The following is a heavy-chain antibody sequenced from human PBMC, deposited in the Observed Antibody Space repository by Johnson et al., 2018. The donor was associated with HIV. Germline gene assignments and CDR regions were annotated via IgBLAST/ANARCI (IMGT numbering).Heavy chain of an antibody. D-gene: IGHD2-8*02. V-gene: IGHV3-25*05. J-gene: IGHJ3*02. CDR2: VNPNGGST. CDR1: GFTFSNYF. Sequence: VQLVESGGGVVQPGRSLRLSCAASGFTFSNYFMNCVRQAPGNGLQLVGQVNPNGGSTYLIDPGKDRFNTSRHNAKNTLHLQMNSLKTEDTALYYCAKSGLFVLVEYAPDVFDIWGLGTMVTVSS. CDR3: AKSGLFVLVEYAPDVFDI.